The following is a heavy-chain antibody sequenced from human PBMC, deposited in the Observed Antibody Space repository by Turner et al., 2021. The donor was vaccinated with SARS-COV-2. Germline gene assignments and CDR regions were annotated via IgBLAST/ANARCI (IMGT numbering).Heavy chain of an antibody. D-gene: IGHD3-9*01. CDR1: GFTFSDYA. Sequence: EVQVLESGGRLVQPGGSLRLSCAASGFTFSDYAMSWVRQAQGKGRQWFSTVSGTGSSTYYADSVKGRFSISRDNSKNTLYLQLISLRADDTAVYYCAKSIPSTGFVFDYCGQGTLVTVSS. J-gene: IGHJ4*02. CDR3: AKSIPSTGFVFDY. CDR2: VSGTGSST. V-gene: IGHV3-23*01.